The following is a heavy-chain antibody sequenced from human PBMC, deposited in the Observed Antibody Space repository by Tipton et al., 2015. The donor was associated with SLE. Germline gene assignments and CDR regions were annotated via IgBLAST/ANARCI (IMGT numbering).Heavy chain of an antibody. D-gene: IGHD6-19*01. V-gene: IGHV3-11*06. CDR3: AREDIAVAGTGYFDY. CDR1: GGSISSSTHY. Sequence: LSLTCTVSGGSISSSTHYWNWIRQPPGKGLEWISYISSSSSYITYADSVKGRFTVSRDNAENSLYLQMNSLRAEDTAVYYCAREDIAVAGTGYFDYWGQGTLVTVSS. J-gene: IGHJ4*02. CDR2: ISSSSSYI.